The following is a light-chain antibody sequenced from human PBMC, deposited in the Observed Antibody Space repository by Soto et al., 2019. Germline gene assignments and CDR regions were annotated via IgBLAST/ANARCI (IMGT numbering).Light chain of an antibody. V-gene: IGKV1-39*01. J-gene: IGKJ1*01. CDR2: TTS. CDR1: QTISKF. CDR3: QQSYITPRT. Sequence: DIQMTQSPSSLSASVGGRVTITCRTSQTISKFLNWYQHKPGTAPKLLIYTTSNLQSGVPSRFSGSGSGTDFTLTISSLEREDFATYYCQQSYITPRTFGQGTKVEIK.